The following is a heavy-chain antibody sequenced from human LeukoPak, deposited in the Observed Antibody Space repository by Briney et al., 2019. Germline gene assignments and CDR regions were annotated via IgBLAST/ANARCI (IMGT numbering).Heavy chain of an antibody. CDR2: IYYSGST. D-gene: IGHD5-18*01. Sequence: SETLSLTCTVSGGSISSSSYYWGWIRQPPGKGLEWIGSIYYSGSTYYNPSLKSRVTISVDTSKNQFSLKLCSVTAADTAVYYCARDRGYSYGNDYWGQGTLVTVSS. J-gene: IGHJ4*02. V-gene: IGHV4-39*07. CDR1: GGSISSSSYY. CDR3: ARDRGYSYGNDY.